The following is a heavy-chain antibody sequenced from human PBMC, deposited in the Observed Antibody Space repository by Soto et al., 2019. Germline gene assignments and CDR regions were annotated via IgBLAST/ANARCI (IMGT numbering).Heavy chain of an antibody. V-gene: IGHV4-59*12. CDR1: GGSISNTH. CDR3: ARAGGLGAVAVDY. J-gene: IGHJ4*02. Sequence: PSETLSLTCIVSGGSISNTHWSWIRQPPGKGLEWIGYIYYSGSTNYNPSLKSRVTISVDTSKNQFSLKLSSVTAADTAVYYCARAGGLGAVAVDYWGQGTLVTVSS. D-gene: IGHD6-19*01. CDR2: IYYSGST.